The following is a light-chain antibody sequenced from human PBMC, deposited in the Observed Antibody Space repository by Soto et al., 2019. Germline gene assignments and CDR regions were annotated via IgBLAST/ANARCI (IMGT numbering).Light chain of an antibody. J-gene: IGKJ1*01. CDR1: QRGSSH. CDR3: QQYNDWPRT. Sequence: EIVMTQSPAALSVSPGERATLSCRASQRGSSHLAWYQQKPGQAPRLLIYGASTRATGIPARFSGSGSGTEFTLTISSLQSEDFAVYYCQQYNDWPRTFGQGTKVESK. CDR2: GAS. V-gene: IGKV3-15*01.